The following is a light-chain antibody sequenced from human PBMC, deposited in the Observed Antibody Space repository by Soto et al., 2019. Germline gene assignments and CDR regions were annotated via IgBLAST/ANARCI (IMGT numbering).Light chain of an antibody. Sequence: QSALTQPASVSGSPGQSITISCTGTSGDVGGYNYVSWYQLDPGKAPKLIIYEVNNRPSGVSNRFSGSKSGNTASLTISGLQAEDEADYYCTSYTRSGPWVFGGGTKLTVL. CDR3: TSYTRSGPWV. J-gene: IGLJ3*02. CDR2: EVN. V-gene: IGLV2-14*01. CDR1: SGDVGGYNY.